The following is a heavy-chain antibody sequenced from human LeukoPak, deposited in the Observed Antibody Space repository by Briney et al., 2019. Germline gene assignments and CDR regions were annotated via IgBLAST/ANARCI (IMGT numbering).Heavy chain of an antibody. J-gene: IGHJ6*03. CDR1: GGSISSYY. Sequence: SETLSLTCTVSGGSISSYYWSWIRQPAGKGLEWIGRIYTSGSTNCNPSLNSRVTISRDTSKNHFSLELSSATAADTAVYFCARGRVSSSTWYSTYYYYFYMDVWGKGTTVTVSS. CDR2: IYTSGST. CDR3: ARGRVSSSTWYSTYYYYFYMDV. D-gene: IGHD6-13*01. V-gene: IGHV4-4*07.